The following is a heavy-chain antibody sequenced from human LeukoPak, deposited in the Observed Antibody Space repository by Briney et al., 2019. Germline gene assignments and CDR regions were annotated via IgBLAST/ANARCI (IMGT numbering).Heavy chain of an antibody. CDR1: GGSISSSSYY. D-gene: IGHD5-24*01. Sequence: PSETLSLICTVSGGSISSSSYYWGWIRQPPGKGLEWIGRIYYSGSTYYNPALKSQVTISVDTSKNQFSLKLSSVTAADTAVYYCARPGDGYNFFDYWGQGTLVTVSS. J-gene: IGHJ4*02. CDR2: IYYSGST. V-gene: IGHV4-39*01. CDR3: ARPGDGYNFFDY.